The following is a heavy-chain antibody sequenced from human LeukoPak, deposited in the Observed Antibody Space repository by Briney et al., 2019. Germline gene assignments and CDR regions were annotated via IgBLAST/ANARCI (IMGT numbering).Heavy chain of an antibody. CDR2: INSDGSST. Sequence: PGGSLRLSCAASGFTFSSYWMHWVRQAPGKGLVWLSRINSDGSSTTYADSVKGRFTISRDNGKNSVYLQMSSLRPEDTAVYYCARDRRRSSLSLDTWGQGTLVTVSS. D-gene: IGHD2-2*01. CDR1: GFTFSSYW. CDR3: ARDRRRSSLSLDT. V-gene: IGHV3-74*01. J-gene: IGHJ5*02.